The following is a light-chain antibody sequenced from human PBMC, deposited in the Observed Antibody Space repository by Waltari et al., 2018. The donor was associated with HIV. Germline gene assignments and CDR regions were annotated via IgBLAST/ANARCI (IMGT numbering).Light chain of an antibody. CDR3: SSYAGNYTWV. J-gene: IGLJ3*02. CDR2: DVN. CDR1: SSDVGGYNY. Sequence: QSALTQPRSVSGSPGQSVTISCPGTSSDVGGYNYVSWYQQHPGKAPKVIIYDVNKRPSGVPARFSGSKSDNTASLTISGLQADDEPDYYCSSYAGNYTWVFGGGTKLTVL. V-gene: IGLV2-11*01.